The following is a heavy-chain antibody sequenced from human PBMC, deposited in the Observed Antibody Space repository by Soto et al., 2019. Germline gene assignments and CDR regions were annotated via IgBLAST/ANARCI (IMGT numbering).Heavy chain of an antibody. V-gene: IGHV4-4*07. CDR1: GGSLTAYS. CDR3: AKDESGAADI. Sequence: PSETLSLTYPVSGGSLTAYSWNWIRQPVGKGLEWIGRIDTSGKTNYIPSLKSRLTMSIDRFKNQFSLNLKFVTAADTAVYFCAKDESGAADIWGQGTMVTVSS. CDR2: IDTSGKT. D-gene: IGHD7-27*01. J-gene: IGHJ3*02.